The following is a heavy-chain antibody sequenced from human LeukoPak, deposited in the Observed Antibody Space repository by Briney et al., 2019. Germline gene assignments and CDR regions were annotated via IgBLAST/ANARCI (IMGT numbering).Heavy chain of an antibody. V-gene: IGHV4-34*01. CDR1: GGSISSHY. J-gene: IGHJ4*02. Sequence: SETLSLTCTVSGGSISSHYWSWIRQPPGKGLEWIGEINHSGSTNYNPSLKSRVTISVDTSKNQFSLKLSSVTAADTAVYYCAKSRRGGYGSNPFDYWGQGTLVTVSS. D-gene: IGHD4-23*01. CDR2: INHSGST. CDR3: AKSRRGGYGSNPFDY.